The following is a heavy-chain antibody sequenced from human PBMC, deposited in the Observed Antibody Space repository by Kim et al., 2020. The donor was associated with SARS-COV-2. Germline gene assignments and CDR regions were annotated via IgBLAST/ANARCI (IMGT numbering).Heavy chain of an antibody. D-gene: IGHD6-25*01. Sequence: SETLSLTCTVSGDSISSGGYYWNWIRQHPVKGLEWIAYMFYRGSTYYNPSLKSRVTISVDTSKNQFSLKLTSVTAADTAVYYCVRSIAATGGVDYWGQGT. J-gene: IGHJ4*02. CDR1: GDSISSGGYY. CDR2: MFYRGST. V-gene: IGHV4-31*03. CDR3: VRSIAATGGVDY.